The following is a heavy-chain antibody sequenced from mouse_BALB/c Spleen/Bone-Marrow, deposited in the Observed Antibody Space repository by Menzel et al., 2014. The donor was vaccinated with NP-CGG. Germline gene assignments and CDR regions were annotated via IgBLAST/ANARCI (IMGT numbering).Heavy chain of an antibody. CDR2: ISCYNGAT. CDR1: GYSFTGYY. V-gene: IGHV1S34*01. CDR3: ARGGMITSQAWFAY. J-gene: IGHJ3*01. D-gene: IGHD2-4*01. Sequence: VVKTGASVKISCKASGYSFTGYYMHWVKQSHGKSLEWIGCISCYNGATSYNQKFKGKATFTVDTSSSTAYMQFNSLTSEDSAVYYCARGGMITSQAWFAYWGQGTLVTVSA.